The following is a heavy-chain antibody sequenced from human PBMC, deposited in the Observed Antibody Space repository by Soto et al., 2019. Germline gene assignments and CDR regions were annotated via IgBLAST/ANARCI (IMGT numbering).Heavy chain of an antibody. CDR2: VSYDESHV. V-gene: IGHV3-30*18. J-gene: IGHJ5*02. D-gene: IGHD6-6*01. CDR1: GFTLSTFG. Sequence: QVQLVESGGGVVQPGRSLRLSCAASGFTLSTFGIHWVRQAPGKGLEWVALVSYDESHVYYADSVKGRFAISRDISKNTVYLQMDSLRSEDTAISYWAKEMFPQTVPISSSPWGDAWGQGTLVTGSS. CDR3: AKEMFPQTVPISSSPWGDA.